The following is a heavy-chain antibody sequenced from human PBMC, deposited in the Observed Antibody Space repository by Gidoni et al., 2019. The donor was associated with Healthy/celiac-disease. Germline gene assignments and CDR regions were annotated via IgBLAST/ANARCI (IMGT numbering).Heavy chain of an antibody. CDR3: ARDRGRGDYYGSGYYFDY. Sequence: ISSSSSTIYYADSVKGRFTISRDNAKNSLYLQMNSLRAEDTAVYYCARDRGRGDYYGSGYYFDYWGQGTLVTVSS. J-gene: IGHJ4*02. V-gene: IGHV3-48*04. CDR2: ISSSSSTI. D-gene: IGHD3-10*01.